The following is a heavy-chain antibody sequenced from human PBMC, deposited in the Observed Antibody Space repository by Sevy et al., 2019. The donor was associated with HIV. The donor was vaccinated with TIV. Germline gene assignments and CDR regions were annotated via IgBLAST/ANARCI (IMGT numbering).Heavy chain of an antibody. V-gene: IGHV4-59*01. CDR2: IYYNGNT. CDR3: ARGTRDGYNLYFDS. J-gene: IGHJ4*02. Sequence: SETLSLTCTVSDGSMSSYYWSWIRQPPGKGLEWIGYIYYNGNTNHNPSLESRVTMSIHTSMKQFSLKLRSVTAADTAMYYCARGTRDGYNLYFDSWGQGTLVTVSS. D-gene: IGHD5-12*01. CDR1: DGSMSSYY.